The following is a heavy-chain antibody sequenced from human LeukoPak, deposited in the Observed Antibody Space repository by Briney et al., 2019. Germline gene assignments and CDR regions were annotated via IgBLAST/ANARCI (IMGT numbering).Heavy chain of an antibody. V-gene: IGHV3-21*01. CDR1: GFTFSSYS. CDR3: ARDSYYDYVWGSYRIPFDY. Sequence: GGSLRLSCAASGFTFSSYSMNWVRQAPGKGLEWVSSISSSSSYIYYADSVKGRFTISRDNAKNSLYLQMNSLRAEDTAVYYCARDSYYDYVWGSYRIPFDYWGQGTLVTVSS. CDR2: ISSSSSYI. J-gene: IGHJ4*02. D-gene: IGHD3-16*02.